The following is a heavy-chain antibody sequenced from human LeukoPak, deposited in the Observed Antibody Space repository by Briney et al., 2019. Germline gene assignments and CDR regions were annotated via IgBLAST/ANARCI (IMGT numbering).Heavy chain of an antibody. D-gene: IGHD4-17*01. Sequence: SETLSLTCTVSGGSISSSSYYWGWIRQPPGKGLEWIGSIYYSGSTNYNPSLKSRVTISVDTSRNQFSLKLSSVTAADTAVYYCARDHLDIYGDEDYGMDVWGQGTTVTVSS. J-gene: IGHJ6*02. CDR1: GGSISSSSYY. V-gene: IGHV4-39*07. CDR2: IYYSGST. CDR3: ARDHLDIYGDEDYGMDV.